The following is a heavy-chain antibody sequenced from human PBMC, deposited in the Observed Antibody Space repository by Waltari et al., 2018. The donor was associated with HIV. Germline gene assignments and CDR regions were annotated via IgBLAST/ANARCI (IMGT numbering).Heavy chain of an antibody. CDR1: GFPFNCSR. CDR3: ARSWYYDSSPYGMDI. J-gene: IGHJ6*02. CDR2: MSHDGRKE. D-gene: IGHD3-22*01. V-gene: IGHV3-30*01. Sequence: QVQLVESRGGVVQPGGSLRVSCEASGFPFNCSRMHWVRRAPGKGLEGVAVMSHDGRKEYYADSVKGRFTISRENSKNTLYLEMNSLRVEDTAVYFCARSWYYDSSPYGMDIWGQGTTVTVSS.